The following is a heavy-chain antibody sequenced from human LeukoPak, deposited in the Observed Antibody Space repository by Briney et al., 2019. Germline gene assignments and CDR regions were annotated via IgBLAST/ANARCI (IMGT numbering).Heavy chain of an antibody. V-gene: IGHV4-59*01. CDR2: MQSTGNS. J-gene: IGHJ4*02. D-gene: IGHD5-18*01. Sequence: SETLSLTCSVSGDSLSTYHWNWIRKPPGKGLEWIGYMQSTGNSNYNPSLKSRVNIFIDTSKNQFVLNLRSVTAADTAAYYCARDKRHSYGRYFDPWGQGMLVTVSS. CDR1: GDSLSTYH. CDR3: ARDKRHSYGRYFDP.